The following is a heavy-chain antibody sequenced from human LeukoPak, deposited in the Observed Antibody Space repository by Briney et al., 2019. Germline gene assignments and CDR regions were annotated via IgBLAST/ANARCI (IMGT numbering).Heavy chain of an antibody. CDR2: ISGSGGST. CDR1: GFTFSSHG. CDR3: ARHYGSGSYYPSY. Sequence: GGSLRLSCAASGFTFSSHGMSWVRQAPGKGLEWVSAISGSGGSTYYADSVKGRFTISRDNSKNTLYLQMNSLRAEDTAVYYCARHYGSGSYYPSYWGQGTLVTVSS. D-gene: IGHD1-26*01. V-gene: IGHV3-23*01. J-gene: IGHJ4*02.